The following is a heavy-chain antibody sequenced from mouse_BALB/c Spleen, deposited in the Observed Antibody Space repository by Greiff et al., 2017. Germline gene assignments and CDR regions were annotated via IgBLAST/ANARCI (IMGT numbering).Heavy chain of an antibody. V-gene: IGHV5-6-3*01. J-gene: IGHJ3*01. CDR2: INSNGGST. CDR3: ARDHYGKGAY. D-gene: IGHD2-1*01. CDR1: GFTFSSYG. Sequence: EVQLVESGGGLVQPGGSLKLSCAASGFTFSSYGMSWVRQTPDKRLELVATINSNGGSTYYPDSVKGRFTISRDNAKNTLYLQMSSLKSEDTAMYYCARDHYGKGAYWGQGTLVTVSA.